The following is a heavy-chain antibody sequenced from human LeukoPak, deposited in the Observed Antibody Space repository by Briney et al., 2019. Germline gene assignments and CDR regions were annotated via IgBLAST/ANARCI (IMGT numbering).Heavy chain of an antibody. Sequence: SETLSLTCTVSGGSNSSYGWSWIRQPAGKGLEWIGRINTSGSTNYNPSLKSRVTMSVDTSKNQFSLKLSSVTAADTAVYYCARVDSCSERPVLSLVLWGQGTLVTVSS. CDR1: GGSNSSYG. V-gene: IGHV4-4*07. CDR3: ARVDSCSERPVLSLVL. J-gene: IGHJ4*02. CDR2: INTSGST. D-gene: IGHD6-6*01.